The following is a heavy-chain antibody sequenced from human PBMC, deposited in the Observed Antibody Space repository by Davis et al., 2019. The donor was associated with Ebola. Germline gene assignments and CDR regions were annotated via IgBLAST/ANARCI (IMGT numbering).Heavy chain of an antibody. V-gene: IGHV4-39*07. CDR1: CGSISRSSYY. J-gene: IGHJ4*02. CDR3: ARGRTTQDY. CDR2: IYYSGST. D-gene: IGHD1-7*01. Sequence: MPSETPSPPFPFSCGSISRSSYYWGWIRQPPGKGLGWIGSIYYSGSTNYNPSLKSRVTISVDTSKNQFSLKLSSVTAADTAVYYCARGRTTQDYWGQGTLVTVSS.